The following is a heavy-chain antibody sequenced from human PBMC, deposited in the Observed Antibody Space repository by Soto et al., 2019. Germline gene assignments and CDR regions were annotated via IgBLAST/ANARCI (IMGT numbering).Heavy chain of an antibody. J-gene: IGHJ4*02. CDR3: VCGGNFFIY. Sequence: EVQLVESGGGLVQPGGSLRLSCAASGFTFSTYWMTWVRQPPGKGLEWVANMDEDGSETYYVDSVRGRFTVSTHNAKNSLYLQMNSPRVEDTAVYYFVCGGNFFIYWGQGTLVTVSP. D-gene: IGHD3-16*01. CDR2: MDEDGSET. CDR1: GFTFSTYW. V-gene: IGHV3-7*01.